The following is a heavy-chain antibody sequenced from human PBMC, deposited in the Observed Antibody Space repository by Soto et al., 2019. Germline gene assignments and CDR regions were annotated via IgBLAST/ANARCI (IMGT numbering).Heavy chain of an antibody. CDR1: GGSISSYY. J-gene: IGHJ4*02. Sequence: PSETLSLTCTVSGGSISSYYWSWIRQPPGKGLEWIGYIYYSGSTNYNPSLKSRVTISVDTSKNQFSLKLSPVTAADTAVYYCARSNGDYSEYYFDYWGQGTLVTVSS. V-gene: IGHV4-59*01. D-gene: IGHD4-17*01. CDR2: IYYSGST. CDR3: ARSNGDYSEYYFDY.